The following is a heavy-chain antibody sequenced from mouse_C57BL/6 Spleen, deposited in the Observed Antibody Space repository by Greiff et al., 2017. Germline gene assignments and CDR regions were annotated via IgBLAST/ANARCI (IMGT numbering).Heavy chain of an antibody. V-gene: IGHV1-53*01. CDR2: INPSNGGT. CDR1: GYTFTSYW. CDR3: AREENDGYLAWFAY. D-gene: IGHD2-3*01. Sequence: QVHVKQPGTELVKPGASVKLSCKASGYTFTSYWMHWVKQRPGHGLEWIGNINPSNGGTNYNEKFKSKATLTVDKSSSTAYMQLSSLTSEDSAVYYCAREENDGYLAWFAYWGQGTLVTVSA. J-gene: IGHJ3*01.